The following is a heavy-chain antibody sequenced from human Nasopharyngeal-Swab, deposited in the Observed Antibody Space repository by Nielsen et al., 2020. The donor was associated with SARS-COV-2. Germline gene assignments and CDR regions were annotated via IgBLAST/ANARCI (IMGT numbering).Heavy chain of an antibody. CDR3: TTVAGSYGRFDY. Sequence: VKVSCTVSGYTLTELSMHWVRQAPGKGLEWVGGFDPEDGETIYAQKFQGRVTMTEDTSTDTAYMELSSLTSEDTAVYYCTTVAGSYGRFDYWGQGTLVTVSS. V-gene: IGHV1-24*01. J-gene: IGHJ4*02. D-gene: IGHD1-26*01. CDR1: GYTLTELS. CDR2: FDPEDGET.